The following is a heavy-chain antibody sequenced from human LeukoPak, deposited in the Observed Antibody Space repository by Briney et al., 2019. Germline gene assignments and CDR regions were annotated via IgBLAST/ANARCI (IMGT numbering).Heavy chain of an antibody. CDR3: ARSRGTTMVTRFDY. J-gene: IGHJ4*02. V-gene: IGHV4-4*07. CDR2: IYSSGST. D-gene: IGHD5-18*01. CDR1: GGSISNYY. Sequence: SETLSLTCTVSGGSISNYYWSWIRQPAGKGLEWIGRIYSSGSTNYNPSLKSRVTMSVDTSKNQFSVKLSSATAADTAVYYCARSRGTTMVTRFDYWGQGTLVTVSS.